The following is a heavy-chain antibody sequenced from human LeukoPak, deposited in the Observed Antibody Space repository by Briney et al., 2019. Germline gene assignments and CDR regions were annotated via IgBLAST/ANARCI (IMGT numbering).Heavy chain of an antibody. CDR3: ATLRGGSSSGFDY. J-gene: IGHJ4*02. D-gene: IGHD6-6*01. V-gene: IGHV3-20*04. CDR1: GFTFDDYG. CDR2: INWNGGST. Sequence: PGGSLRLSCAASGFTFDDYGMSWVRQAPGKGLEWVSGINWNGGSTGYADSVKGRFTISRDNAKNSLYLQMNSLRAEDTAVYYCATLRGGSSSGFDYWGQGTLVTVSS.